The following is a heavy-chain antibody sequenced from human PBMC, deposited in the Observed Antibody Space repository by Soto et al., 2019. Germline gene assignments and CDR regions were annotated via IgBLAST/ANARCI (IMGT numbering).Heavy chain of an antibody. V-gene: IGHV4-30-2*01. CDR3: AGIRIAAAGGGLDV. CDR2: IYHSGST. Sequence: LQLQESGSGLMKPSQTLSLTCGVSGGSINSGDYAWSWIRQPPGKGLEWMGYIYHSGSTYYNPSLKSRVTILVDRSKNQFSLKLSSVTAADTAVYYCAGIRIAAAGGGLDVWGQGTTVTVSS. D-gene: IGHD6-13*01. J-gene: IGHJ6*02. CDR1: GGSINSGDYA.